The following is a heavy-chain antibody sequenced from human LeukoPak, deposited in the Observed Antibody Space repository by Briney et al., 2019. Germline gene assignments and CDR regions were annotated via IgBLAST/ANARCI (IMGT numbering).Heavy chain of an antibody. Sequence: GGSLRLSCAASGFTLSVYWMHWVRQVPGKGLVWVSRINSDGSSTTYADSVRGRFTISRDNAKNTLYLQMNSLRGEDTAVHYCARGVAVAGTFSWFDPWGQGTLVTVSS. CDR2: INSDGSST. J-gene: IGHJ5*02. CDR3: ARGVAVAGTFSWFDP. D-gene: IGHD6-19*01. CDR1: GFTLSVYW. V-gene: IGHV3-74*03.